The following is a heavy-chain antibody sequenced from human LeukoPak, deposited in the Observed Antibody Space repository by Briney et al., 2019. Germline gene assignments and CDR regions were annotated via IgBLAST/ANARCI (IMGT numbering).Heavy chain of an antibody. V-gene: IGHV1-2*02. CDR2: INPKSGDT. CDR1: GYTFTDYY. J-gene: IGHJ5*02. D-gene: IGHD3-3*01. Sequence: ASVKVSCKTSGYTFTDYYIHWVRQAPGQGLEWMGWINPKSGDTNYARKFQGRVTMTRDTSINTAYMELSSLRSDDTAVFYCARGGGSYYDFWSGKDPFDPWGQGTLVTVSS. CDR3: ARGGGSYYDFWSGKDPFDP.